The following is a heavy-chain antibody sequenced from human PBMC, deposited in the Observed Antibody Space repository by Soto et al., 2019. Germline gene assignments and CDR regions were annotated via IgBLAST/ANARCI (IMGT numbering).Heavy chain of an antibody. D-gene: IGHD5-18*01. Sequence: QVQLQESGPGLVKPSETLSLTCAVSGYSISSGYYWGWIRQPPGKGLEWIGSIYHSGSTYYNPSLKSRVTISVDTSKNQFSLKLSSVTAADTAVYYCARDHRFSYGFDYWGQGTLVTVSS. V-gene: IGHV4-38-2*02. CDR1: GYSISSGYY. J-gene: IGHJ4*02. CDR2: IYHSGST. CDR3: ARDHRFSYGFDY.